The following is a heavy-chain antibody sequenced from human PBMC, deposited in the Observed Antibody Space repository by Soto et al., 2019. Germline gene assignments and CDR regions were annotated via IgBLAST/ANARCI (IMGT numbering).Heavy chain of an antibody. J-gene: IGHJ6*02. V-gene: IGHV4-39*01. CDR3: ARQGRNTKIVILRHYATDF. Sequence: SETLSLTCSVSSVSISSNRYLWGWIRQPPGKGLEWIGAILYSGDTYYSESLKSRVTMSVDTAKNQFSLKLNSVTAADTAVYYCARQGRNTKIVILRHYATDFWGQGTAVTVSS. D-gene: IGHD3-22*01. CDR1: SVSISSNRYL. CDR2: ILYSGDT.